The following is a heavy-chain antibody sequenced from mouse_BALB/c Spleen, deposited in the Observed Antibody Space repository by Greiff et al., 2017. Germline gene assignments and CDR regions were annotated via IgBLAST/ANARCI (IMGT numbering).Heavy chain of an antibody. J-gene: IGHJ2*01. D-gene: IGHD1-1*01. CDR1: GFSLTSYG. CDR2: IWAGGST. V-gene: IGHV2-9*02. CDR3: ARGDYYGTLDY. Sequence: LVESGPGLVAPSQSLSITCTVSGFSLTSYGVHWVRQPPGKGLEWLGVIWAGGSTNYNSALMSRLSISKDNSKSQVFLKMNSLQTDDTAMYYCARGDYYGTLDYWGQGTTLTVSS.